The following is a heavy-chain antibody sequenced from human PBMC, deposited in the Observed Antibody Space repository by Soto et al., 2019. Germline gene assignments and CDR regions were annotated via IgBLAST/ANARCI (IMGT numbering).Heavy chain of an antibody. D-gene: IGHD4-17*01. V-gene: IGHV4-39*01. CDR2: IYYSGST. CDR1: GGSISSSSYY. Sequence: QLQLQASGPGLVKPSETLSLTCTVSGGSISSSSYYWGWIRQPPGKGLEWIGRIYYSGSTYYNPSLKSRVTISVDTSKNQFSLKLSSVTAADTAVYYCARDYGDYVGYFDYWGQGTLVTVSS. J-gene: IGHJ4*02. CDR3: ARDYGDYVGYFDY.